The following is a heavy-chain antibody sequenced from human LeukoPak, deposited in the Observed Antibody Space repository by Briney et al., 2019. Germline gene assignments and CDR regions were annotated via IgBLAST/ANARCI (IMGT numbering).Heavy chain of an antibody. J-gene: IGHJ4*02. D-gene: IGHD3-22*01. CDR1: GFTFSSYA. V-gene: IGHV3-23*01. Sequence: AGGSLRLSCAASGFTFSSYAMSWVRQAPGKGLEWVSAISGSGGSTYYADSVKGRFTISRDNSKNTLYLQMNSLRAEDTAVYYCAKDYYDSSGYYLRGYYFDYWGQGTLVTVSS. CDR2: ISGSGGST. CDR3: AKDYYDSSGYYLRGYYFDY.